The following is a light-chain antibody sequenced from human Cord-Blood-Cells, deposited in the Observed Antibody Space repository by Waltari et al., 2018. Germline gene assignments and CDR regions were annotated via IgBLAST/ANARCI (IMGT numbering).Light chain of an antibody. V-gene: IGLV1-44*01. CDR1: SSNIGSNT. CDR3: AAWDDSLNVLYV. Sequence: QSVLTQPPSASGTPGQRVTISCSGSSSNIGSNTENWYQQLPGTAPKLRSYSNNQRPSGVPDRFAGCKSGTSSSRAIRGLQSEDEADYYCAAWDDSLNVLYVFGTGTKVTVL. CDR2: SNN. J-gene: IGLJ1*01.